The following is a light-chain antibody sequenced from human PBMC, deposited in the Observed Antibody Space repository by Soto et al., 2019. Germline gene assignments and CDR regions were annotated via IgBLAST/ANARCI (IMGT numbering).Light chain of an antibody. Sequence: NFMLTQPHSVSESPGKTVIISCTRSSGAIASNSVQWYQQRPGSAPSTVIYEDNQRPSGVPDRFSGSTDGSSNSASLTISGLQTEEEADYYCQSYDSNTVVFGGGTKVTVL. V-gene: IGLV6-57*04. CDR2: EDN. CDR1: SGAIASNS. J-gene: IGLJ2*01. CDR3: QSYDSNTVV.